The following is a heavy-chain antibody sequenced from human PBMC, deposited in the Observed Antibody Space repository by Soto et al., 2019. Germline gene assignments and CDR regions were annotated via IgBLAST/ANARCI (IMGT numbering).Heavy chain of an antibody. J-gene: IGHJ4*02. D-gene: IGHD5-18*01. CDR2: ISAYNGNT. V-gene: IGHV1-18*01. Sequence: QVQLVQSGAEVKKPGASVKVSCKASGYTFTSYGISWVRQAPGQGLEWMGWISAYNGNTNYAQKLQGRVTMTTDTSTSPAYMELRSRRSDATAVYYCARDQFDSYGPKGGLDYWGQGTLVTVSS. CDR1: GYTFTSYG. CDR3: ARDQFDSYGPKGGLDY.